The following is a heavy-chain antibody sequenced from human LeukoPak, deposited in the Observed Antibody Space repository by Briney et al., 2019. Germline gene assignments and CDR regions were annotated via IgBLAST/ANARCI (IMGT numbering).Heavy chain of an antibody. CDR2: IDWDDDK. CDR1: GFSLSTSGTR. D-gene: IGHD6-6*01. CDR3: ARRTSSSFYFDY. J-gene: IGHJ4*02. Sequence: ESGPTLVKPTQTLTLTCTFSGFSLSTSGTRVSWIRQPPGKALEWLARIDWDDDKFYSTSLKTRLTISKDTSKNQVVLTMTNMDPVDTAIYYCARRTSSSFYFDYWGQGTLVTVSS. V-gene: IGHV2-70*04.